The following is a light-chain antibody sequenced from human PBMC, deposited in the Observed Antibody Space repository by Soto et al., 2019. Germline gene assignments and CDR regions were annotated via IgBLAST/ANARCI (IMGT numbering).Light chain of an antibody. CDR2: DVS. Sequence: QSVLTQPTSVSGFPGQSIPISCAGTSSDVGGYNYVSWYQQLPGKAPTLVIFDVSHRPSGVSDRFSGSRSGHTASLTISGLQADDEADYYCTSFTSASTPYVLGTGTKLTVL. V-gene: IGLV2-14*03. J-gene: IGLJ1*01. CDR1: SSDVGGYNY. CDR3: TSFTSASTPYV.